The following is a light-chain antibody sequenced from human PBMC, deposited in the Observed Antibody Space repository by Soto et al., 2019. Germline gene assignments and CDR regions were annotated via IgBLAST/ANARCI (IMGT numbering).Light chain of an antibody. CDR2: KAS. CDR3: QQYNDYSWT. J-gene: IGKJ1*01. Sequence: DIQMTQSPSTLSASVGDRVTITCRASQSISARLAWYQQKPGKAPRLLIYKASTLEIGVPSRFSGSGSGTEFTLTISSLQPDDVATYYCQQYNDYSWTFGQGTKVDI. CDR1: QSISAR. V-gene: IGKV1-5*03.